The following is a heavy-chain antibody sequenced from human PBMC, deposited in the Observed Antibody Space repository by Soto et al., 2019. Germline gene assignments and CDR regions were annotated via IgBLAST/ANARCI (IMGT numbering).Heavy chain of an antibody. CDR3: ARTGFWSDYRVADY. Sequence: SETLSLTCTVSGGSISTGGYYWTWIRQHPWKGLEWIGYIYYSGSTYYNPSLKSRVTISVDTSKNQFSLKLSSVTAADTAVYFCARTGFWSDYRVADYWGQGTLVTVSS. V-gene: IGHV4-31*03. CDR2: IYYSGST. J-gene: IGHJ4*02. CDR1: GGSISTGGYY. D-gene: IGHD3-3*01.